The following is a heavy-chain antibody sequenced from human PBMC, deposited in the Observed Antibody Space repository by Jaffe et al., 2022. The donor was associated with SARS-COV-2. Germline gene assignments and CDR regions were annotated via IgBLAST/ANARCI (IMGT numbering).Heavy chain of an antibody. CDR2: ISGSGGST. CDR1: GFTFSIYA. CDR3: AKGPSTIIVGATWLDY. V-gene: IGHV3-23*01. D-gene: IGHD1-26*01. Sequence: EVQLLESGGGLVQPGGSLRLSCAASGFTFSIYAMSWVRQAPGKGLDWVSAISGSGGSTYYADSVKGRFTISRDNSKNTLYLQMNSLRAEDTAVYYCAKGPSTIIVGATWLDYWGQGTLVTVSS. J-gene: IGHJ4*02.